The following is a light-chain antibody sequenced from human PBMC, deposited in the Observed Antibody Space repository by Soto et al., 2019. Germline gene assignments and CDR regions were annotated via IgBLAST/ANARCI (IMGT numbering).Light chain of an antibody. Sequence: EILMTQSPATLSVSPGESATLSCRASHRVSGYLAWYQQKPGQAPRLLIYGASTRATGVPARFSGSGSGTVFTLTISSLQSEDFAVYYCQQYNNWTLTLGGGTKVEIK. CDR3: QQYNNWTLT. CDR2: GAS. CDR1: HRVSGY. V-gene: IGKV3-15*01. J-gene: IGKJ4*01.